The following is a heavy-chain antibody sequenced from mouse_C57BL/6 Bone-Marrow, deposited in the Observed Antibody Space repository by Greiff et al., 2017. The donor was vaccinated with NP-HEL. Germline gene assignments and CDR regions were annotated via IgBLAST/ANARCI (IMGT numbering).Heavy chain of an antibody. CDR2: IDSENGDT. CDR1: GFNIKDDY. D-gene: IGHD4-1*01. J-gene: IGHJ3*01. CDR3: TTLGFAY. V-gene: IGHV14-4*01. Sequence: VQLQQSGAELVRPGASVKLSCTASGFNIKDDYMHWVKQRPEQGLEWIGWIDSENGDTEYASKFPGRATLTADTSSNTAYLQLSCLTSEDTAFYYCTTLGFAYWGQGTLVTVSA.